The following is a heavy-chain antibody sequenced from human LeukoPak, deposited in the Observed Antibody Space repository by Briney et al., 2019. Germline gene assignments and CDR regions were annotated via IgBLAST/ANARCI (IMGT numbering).Heavy chain of an antibody. D-gene: IGHD6-19*01. Sequence: GGSLRLSCAASGFTFSSYGMHWVRQAPDKGLEGVAFIRYDGSNKYYADSVKGRFTISRDNSKNTLYLQMNSLRAEDTAVYYCAKGVGWDERLDYWGQGTLVTVSS. V-gene: IGHV3-30*02. CDR1: GFTFSSYG. CDR3: AKGVGWDERLDY. J-gene: IGHJ4*02. CDR2: IRYDGSNK.